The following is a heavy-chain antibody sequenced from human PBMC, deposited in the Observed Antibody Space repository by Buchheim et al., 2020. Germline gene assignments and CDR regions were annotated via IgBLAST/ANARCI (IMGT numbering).Heavy chain of an antibody. CDR3: APYCSGGSCISLDY. CDR2: ITSSSSYI. CDR1: GFTFSNFS. V-gene: IGHV3-21*06. J-gene: IGHJ4*02. D-gene: IGHD2-15*01. Sequence: EVQLVESGGGLVKPGGSLRLSCAASGFTFSNFSMNWVRQAPGKGLEWVSSITSSSSYIFYADSVKGRFTISRDNAKNSLYLQMNNLGAEDTAVYYCAPYCSGGSCISLDYWGQGTL.